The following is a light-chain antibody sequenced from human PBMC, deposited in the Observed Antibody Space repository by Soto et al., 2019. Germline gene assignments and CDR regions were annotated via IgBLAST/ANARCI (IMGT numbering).Light chain of an antibody. J-gene: IGKJ4*01. CDR1: QSVNNY. CDR3: QQHNKWPLT. V-gene: IGKV3-15*01. CDR2: GIF. Sequence: EIVMTQSPATVSASPGERATLSCRASQSVNNYLAWYQQKPGQAPRLLVYGIFSRATGVPARFSGSGSGTEFTLTISSLQSEDSAVYYCQQHNKWPLTFGGGTRVEIK.